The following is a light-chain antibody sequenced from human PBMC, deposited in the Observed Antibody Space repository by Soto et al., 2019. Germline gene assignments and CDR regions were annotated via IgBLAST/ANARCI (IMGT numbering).Light chain of an antibody. CDR3: AAWDDSLNGEVV. CDR2: STN. CDR1: SSNIGSNS. V-gene: IGLV1-44*01. J-gene: IGLJ2*01. Sequence: QSVLTQPPSASGTPGQRVTISCSGSSSNIGSNSVNWYQQLPGTAPKLLMYSTNQRPSGVPDRFSGSKSDTSASLAISGLQSEDEADYYCAAWDDSLNGEVVFGGGTKVTVL.